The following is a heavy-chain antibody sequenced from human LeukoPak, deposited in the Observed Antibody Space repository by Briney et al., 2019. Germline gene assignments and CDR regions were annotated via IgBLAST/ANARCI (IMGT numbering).Heavy chain of an antibody. Sequence: PSETLSLTCAVYGGSFSGYYWSWIRQPPGKGLEWIGEINHSGSTNYNPSLKSRVTISVDKSKNQFSLKLSSVTAADTAVYYCATLLLWFGELTSWDYWGQGTLVTVSS. CDR1: GGSFSGYY. CDR3: ATLLLWFGELTSWDY. J-gene: IGHJ4*02. D-gene: IGHD3-10*01. V-gene: IGHV4-34*01. CDR2: INHSGST.